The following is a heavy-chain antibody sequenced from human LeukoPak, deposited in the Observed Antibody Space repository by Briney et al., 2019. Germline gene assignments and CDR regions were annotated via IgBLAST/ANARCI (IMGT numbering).Heavy chain of an antibody. D-gene: IGHD1-14*01. Sequence: GGSLRLSCAASGFTVITNDMTWVRQAPGKGLEWVSVLYSDGNTKYADSVQGRFTISRDNSKNTLYLEMNSLSPDDTAVYYCARGVEPLAANTLAYWGQGTVVTVSS. CDR2: LYSDGNT. CDR3: ARGVEPLAANTLAY. J-gene: IGHJ4*02. V-gene: IGHV3-53*01. CDR1: GFTVITND.